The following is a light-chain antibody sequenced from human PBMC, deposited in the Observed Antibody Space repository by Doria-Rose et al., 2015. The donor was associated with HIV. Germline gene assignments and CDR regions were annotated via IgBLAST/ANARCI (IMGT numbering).Light chain of an antibody. J-gene: IGKJ1*01. CDR3: HQYGTSWT. CDR1: QSFSSTY. V-gene: IGKV3-20*01. CDR2: DGS. Sequence: LTQSPGTLSLSPGERATLSCRASQSFSSTYLAWYQQKPGQAPSLLIYDGSTRATGITDRFSGSGSGTDFTLTINRLEPEDFALYYCHQYGTSWTFGQGTKVEI.